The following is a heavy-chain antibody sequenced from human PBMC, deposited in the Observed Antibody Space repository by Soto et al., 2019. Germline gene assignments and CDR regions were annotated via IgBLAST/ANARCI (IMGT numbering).Heavy chain of an antibody. J-gene: IGHJ4*02. V-gene: IGHV3-15*07. D-gene: IGHD6-19*01. Sequence: GGSLRLSCAASGFTFSNAWMNWVRQAPGKGLEWVGRIKSKTDGGTTDYAAPVKGRFTISRDDSKNTLYLQMNSLKTEDTAVYYCTSTYSSGWDFDYWGQGTLVTVSS. CDR1: GFTFSNAW. CDR3: TSTYSSGWDFDY. CDR2: IKSKTDGGTT.